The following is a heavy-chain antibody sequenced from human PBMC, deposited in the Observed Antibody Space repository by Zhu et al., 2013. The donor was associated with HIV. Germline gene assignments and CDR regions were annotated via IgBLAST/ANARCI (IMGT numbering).Heavy chain of an antibody. CDR2: IIPIFGTA. CDR3: ARTYYYGSGSTDAFDI. Sequence: QVQLVQSGAEVKKPGSSVKVSCKASGGTFSSYAISWVRQAPGQGLEWMGGIIPIFGTANYAQKFQGRVTITADESTSTAYMELSSLRSEDTAVYYCARTYYYGSGSTDAFDIWGQGTMVTVSS. D-gene: IGHD3-10*01. J-gene: IGHJ3*02. CDR1: GGTFSSYA. V-gene: IGHV1-69*12.